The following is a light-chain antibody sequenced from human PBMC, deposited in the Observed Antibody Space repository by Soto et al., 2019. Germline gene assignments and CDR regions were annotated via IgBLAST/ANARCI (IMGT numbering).Light chain of an antibody. CDR1: QGIGTA. J-gene: IGKJ4*01. CDR3: QQFNTMPLT. Sequence: IQLTQSPSTLSASVGDRVTITCRASQGIGTALAWYHQRPGNSPDLLVYDSSTLQRGVPSRFSGSGSETDFSLTISGLQPEDFGHYYCQQFNTMPLTFGGGTRVEIK. CDR2: DSS. V-gene: IGKV1-13*02.